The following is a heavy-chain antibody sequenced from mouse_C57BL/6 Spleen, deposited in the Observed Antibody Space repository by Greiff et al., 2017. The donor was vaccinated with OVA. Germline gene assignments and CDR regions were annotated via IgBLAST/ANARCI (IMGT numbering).Heavy chain of an antibody. Sequence: QVQLQQSGPELVKPGASVKISCKASGYAFSSSWMNWVKQRPGKGLEWIGRIYPGDGDTNYNGKFKGKAKLTADKSSSTAYMQLSSLTSEDSAVYFCARHYYVSSYGYFDYWGQGTTLTVSS. J-gene: IGHJ2*01. CDR2: IYPGDGDT. V-gene: IGHV1-82*01. D-gene: IGHD1-1*01. CDR3: ARHYYVSSYGYFDY. CDR1: GYAFSSSW.